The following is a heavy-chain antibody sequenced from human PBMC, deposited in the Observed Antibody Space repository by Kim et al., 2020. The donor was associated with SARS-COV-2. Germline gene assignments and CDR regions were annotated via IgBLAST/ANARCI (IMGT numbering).Heavy chain of an antibody. CDR3: AKSDLYYDFWSGYYD. J-gene: IGHJ4*02. D-gene: IGHD3-3*01. V-gene: IGHV3-30*02. Sequence: DSVKGRFTISRDNSKNTLYLQMNSLRAEDTAVYYCAKSDLYYDFWSGYYDWGQGTLVTVSS.